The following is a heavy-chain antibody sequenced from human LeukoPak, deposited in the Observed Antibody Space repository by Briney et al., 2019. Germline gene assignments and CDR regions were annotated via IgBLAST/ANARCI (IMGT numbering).Heavy chain of an antibody. CDR1: GFTVSSNY. CDR2: TVGIGPDT. J-gene: IGHJ4*02. V-gene: IGHV3-23*01. CDR3: AKAPVTTCSGAYCYPFDY. Sequence: GGSLRLSCAASGFTVSSNYMSWVRHAPGKGLEWVAATVGIGPDTYHADSVKGRFTISRDSSKNTLYLQMNRLRAEDAAVYYCAKAPVTTCSGAYCYPFDYWGQGTLVSVSS. D-gene: IGHD2-21*01.